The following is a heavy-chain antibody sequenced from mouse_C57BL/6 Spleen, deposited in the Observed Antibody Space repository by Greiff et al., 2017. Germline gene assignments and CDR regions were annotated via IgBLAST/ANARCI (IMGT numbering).Heavy chain of an antibody. V-gene: IGHV3-6*01. J-gene: IGHJ2*01. Sequence: EVQLVESGPGLVKPSQSLSLTCSVTGYSITSGYYWNWIRQFPGNKLEWMGYISYDGSNNYNPSLKNRISITRDTSKNQFFLKLNSVTTEDTATYYCARETATGFDYWGQGTTLTVSS. D-gene: IGHD4-1*02. CDR3: ARETATGFDY. CDR2: ISYDGSN. CDR1: GYSITSGYY.